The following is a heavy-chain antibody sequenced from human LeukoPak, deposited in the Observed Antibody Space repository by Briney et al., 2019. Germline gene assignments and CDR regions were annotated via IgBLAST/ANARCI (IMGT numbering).Heavy chain of an antibody. V-gene: IGHV1-18*01. Sequence: ASVKVSCKASGYTFTSYGISWVRQAPGQGLECMGWLSAYNGNTNYAQKLQGRVTMTTDTSTSTAYMELRSLRSDDTAVYYCARDDWLGYCSGGSCLVDYWGQGTLVTVSS. CDR3: ARDDWLGYCSGGSCLVDY. CDR2: LSAYNGNT. D-gene: IGHD2-15*01. J-gene: IGHJ4*02. CDR1: GYTFTSYG.